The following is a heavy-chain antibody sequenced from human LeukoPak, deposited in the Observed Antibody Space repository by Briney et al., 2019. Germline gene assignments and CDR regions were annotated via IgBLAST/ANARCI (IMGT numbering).Heavy chain of an antibody. D-gene: IGHD3-10*01. J-gene: IGHJ6*02. CDR2: IWYDGSNK. Sequence: PGRSLRLSCAASGFTFSSYGMHWVRQAPGKGLEWVAVIWYDGSNKYYADSVKGRFTISRDNSKNTLYLQMNSLRAEDTAVYYCATAPYHYGSGSYPYYYYGMDVWGQGTTVTVSS. CDR3: ATAPYHYGSGSYPYYYYGMDV. V-gene: IGHV3-33*01. CDR1: GFTFSSYG.